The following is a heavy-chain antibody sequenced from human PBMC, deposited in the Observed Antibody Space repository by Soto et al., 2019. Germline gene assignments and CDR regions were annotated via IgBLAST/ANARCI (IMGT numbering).Heavy chain of an antibody. J-gene: IGHJ4*02. V-gene: IGHV3-23*01. Sequence: EVQLLESGGGLVQPGGSLRLSCAASGFTFSSYAMSWVRQAPGKGLEWVSAISGSGGSTYYADSVKGRFTISRDNSKSTLDLKMNSLRAEDTVVYYCATENYLIVGATLFDYWGQGTLVTVSS. CDR2: ISGSGGST. CDR1: GFTFSSYA. CDR3: ATENYLIVGATLFDY. D-gene: IGHD1-26*01.